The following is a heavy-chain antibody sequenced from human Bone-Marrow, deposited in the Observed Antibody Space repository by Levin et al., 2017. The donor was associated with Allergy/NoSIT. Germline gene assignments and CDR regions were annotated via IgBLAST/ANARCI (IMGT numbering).Heavy chain of an antibody. D-gene: IGHD4-17*01. CDR1: GFTFSSYA. CDR2: ISYDGSNK. V-gene: IGHV3-30*04. CDR3: ARDGDHHPPLYYFDY. J-gene: IGHJ4*02. Sequence: GGSLRLSCAASGFTFSSYAMHWVRQAPGKGLEWVAVISYDGSNKYYADSVKGRFTISRDNSKNTLYLQMNSLRAEDTAVYYCARDGDHHPPLYYFDYWGQGTLVTVSS.